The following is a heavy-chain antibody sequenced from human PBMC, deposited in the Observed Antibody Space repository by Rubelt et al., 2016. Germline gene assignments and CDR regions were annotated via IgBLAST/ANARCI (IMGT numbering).Heavy chain of an antibody. J-gene: IGHJ4*02. V-gene: IGHV3-74*01. D-gene: IGHD6-13*01. Sequence: EVQLVESGGGLVQPGGSLRLSCAASGFTFSSYWMHWVRQAPGKGLVWVSRIKGDGSRTGYADFVKGRFTVSRDNARHTLYLKRNSLRAEETAGYYCARESSSWYFDYWGQGTLVTVSS. CDR2: IKGDGSRT. CDR3: ARESSSWYFDY. CDR1: GFTFSSYW.